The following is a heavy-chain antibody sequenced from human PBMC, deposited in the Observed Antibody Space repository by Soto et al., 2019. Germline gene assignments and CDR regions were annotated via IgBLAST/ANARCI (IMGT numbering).Heavy chain of an antibody. CDR3: ARGGVYGDYDWYFDL. J-gene: IGHJ2*01. CDR2: IFHSGST. D-gene: IGHD4-17*01. V-gene: IGHV4-59*01. CDR1: GDSIRNNY. Sequence: QVQVQESGPGMVKPSETLSLTCTVSGDSIRNNYWNWIRQPPGAGLEWIGYIFHSGSTNYNPSLNTRVTISLDTSNNQVSLKLSSVAAADTAIYYCARGGVYGDYDWYFDLWGHGTLVTVSS.